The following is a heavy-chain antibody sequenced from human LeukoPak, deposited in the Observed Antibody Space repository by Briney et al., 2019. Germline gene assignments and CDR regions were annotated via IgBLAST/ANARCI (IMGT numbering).Heavy chain of an antibody. V-gene: IGHV3-48*04. CDR3: ARXGHAYGRGSPHY. CDR2: ISSSGSTK. Sequence: GGSLRLSCAASGFTFSSYAMSWVRQAPGKGLEWVSYISSSGSTKYYADSVKGRFTISRDNAKNSYLQMNSLRAEDTAVYYCARXGHAYGRGSPHYWGQGTLVTVSS. J-gene: IGHJ4*02. CDR1: GFTFSSYA. D-gene: IGHD3-10*01.